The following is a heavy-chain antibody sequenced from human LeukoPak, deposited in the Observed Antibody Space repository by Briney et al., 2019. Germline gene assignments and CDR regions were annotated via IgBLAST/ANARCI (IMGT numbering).Heavy chain of an antibody. Sequence: GGSLRFSCAASGFTFSSYAMHWVRQAPGKGLEWVAVISYDGSNKYYADSVKGRFTISRDNSKNTLYLQMNSLRAEDTAVYFCAREAGLAVAFDYWGQGTLVTVSS. CDR2: ISYDGSNK. J-gene: IGHJ4*02. D-gene: IGHD6-19*01. CDR3: AREAGLAVAFDY. V-gene: IGHV3-30-3*01. CDR1: GFTFSSYA.